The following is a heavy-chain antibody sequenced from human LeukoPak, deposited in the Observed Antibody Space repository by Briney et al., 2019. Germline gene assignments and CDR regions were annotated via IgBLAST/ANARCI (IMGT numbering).Heavy chain of an antibody. J-gene: IGHJ4*02. CDR2: IFHSGIT. D-gene: IGHD6-6*01. CDR1: AGAIRSSCHY. CDR3: ARHGEQLALY. Sequence: PSETLSLTCTVSAGAIRSSCHYWGWIRKPPGKGLEWLGSIFHSGITHYNPSLKSRLTMSIDTPKSHFSLKLSSVTAADTAVYYCARHGEQLALYWGQGTLVSVSS. V-gene: IGHV4-39*01.